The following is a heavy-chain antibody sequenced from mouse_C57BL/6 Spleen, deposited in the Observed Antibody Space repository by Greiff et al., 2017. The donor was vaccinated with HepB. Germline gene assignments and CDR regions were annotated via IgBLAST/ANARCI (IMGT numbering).Heavy chain of an antibody. J-gene: IGHJ1*03. CDR1: GFTFSDYY. V-gene: IGHV5-16*01. Sequence: EVKLMESEGGLVQPGSSMKLSCTASGFTFSDYYMAWVRQVPEKGLEWVANINYDGSSTYYLDSLKSRFIISRDNAKNILYLQMSSLKSEDTATYYCARDRLSSSYRYFDVWGTGTTVTVSS. CDR3: ARDRLSSSYRYFDV. CDR2: INYDGSST. D-gene: IGHD1-1*01.